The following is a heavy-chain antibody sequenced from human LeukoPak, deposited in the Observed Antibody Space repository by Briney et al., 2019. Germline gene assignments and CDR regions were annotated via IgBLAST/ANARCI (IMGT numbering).Heavy chain of an antibody. CDR3: ARVLEGILTGYRNFDY. J-gene: IGHJ4*02. D-gene: IGHD3-9*01. Sequence: GASVKVSCKASGYTVTSYGISWVRQAPGQGLEWMGWFSAYNGNTNYAQKLQGRVTMTTDTSTSTAYMELRSLRSDDTAVYYSARVLEGILTGYRNFDYWGQGTLVTVSS. CDR2: FSAYNGNT. V-gene: IGHV1-18*04. CDR1: GYTVTSYG.